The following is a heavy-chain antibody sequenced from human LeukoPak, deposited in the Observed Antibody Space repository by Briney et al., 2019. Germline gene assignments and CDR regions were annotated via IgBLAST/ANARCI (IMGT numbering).Heavy chain of an antibody. D-gene: IGHD1-26*01. J-gene: IGHJ4*02. Sequence: PGGSLGLSCAASGFTFDDYAMHWVRQAPGKGLEWVSSISSSSSYIYYADSVKGRFTISRDNAKNSLYLQMNSLRAEDTAVYYCARETVGALDYWGQGTLVTVSS. CDR2: ISSSSSYI. V-gene: IGHV3-21*01. CDR3: ARETVGALDY. CDR1: GFTFDDYA.